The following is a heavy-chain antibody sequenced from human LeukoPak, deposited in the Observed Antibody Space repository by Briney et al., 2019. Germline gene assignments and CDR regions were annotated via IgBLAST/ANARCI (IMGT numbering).Heavy chain of an antibody. CDR1: GFTFTNSW. CDR3: ARDTDGSLDY. Sequence: GGSLRLSCAASGFTFTNSWMAWVRQAPGKGLEWVANIKQDGSTKHYADSLKGRFTISRDNPKNSLYLQMNSLRADDTAVYYCARDTDGSLDYWGQGILVTVAS. V-gene: IGHV3-7*01. D-gene: IGHD1-26*01. CDR2: IKQDGSTK. J-gene: IGHJ4*02.